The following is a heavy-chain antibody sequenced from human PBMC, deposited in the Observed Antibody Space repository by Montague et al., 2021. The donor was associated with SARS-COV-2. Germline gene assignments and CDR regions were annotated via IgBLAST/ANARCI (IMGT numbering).Heavy chain of an antibody. CDR1: GDSVSRGSSY. V-gene: IGHV4-61*01. Sequence: SETLSLTCTVSGDSVSRGSSYWSWIRQPPGKGLEWIGYIYYTGXRXYXXXXKXRLTISVDTSKNQFSLKLSSVTAADTAVYYCARNARGEVFTSWFDSWGQGTLVTVSS. D-gene: IGHD3-3*01. J-gene: IGHJ5*01. CDR3: ARNARGEVFTSWFDS. CDR2: IYYTGXR.